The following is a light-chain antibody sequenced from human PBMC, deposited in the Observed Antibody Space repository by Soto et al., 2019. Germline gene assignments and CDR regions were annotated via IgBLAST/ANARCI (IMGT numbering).Light chain of an antibody. Sequence: DIQLTQSPSSLSASVGDRVTISCRASQTIYTYVNWYQLKPGKATKLLIFASSTLQSGVPSRFSGSGSGADFSLTISSLQPEDFATYYYQQSYSNILSFGGGTRVEL. CDR1: QTIYTY. V-gene: IGKV1-39*01. CDR3: QQSYSNILS. CDR2: ASS. J-gene: IGKJ4*01.